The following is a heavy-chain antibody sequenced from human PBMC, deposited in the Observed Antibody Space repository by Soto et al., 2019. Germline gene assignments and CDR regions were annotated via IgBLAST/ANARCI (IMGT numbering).Heavy chain of an antibody. CDR3: AKGRTEGDLGSRYQHYAGMVV. CDR1: GFIFKSYA. D-gene: IGHD3-3*01. Sequence: PGGSLRLSCAASGFIFKSYAMHWVRRAPGKGLEWVAVISYDGSYTYYADSVRGRVTISRDNSKNTHFLQMTGLKPEDTAVYFFAKGRTEGDLGSRYQHYAGMVVWGQGTTHTVSS. V-gene: IGHV3-30*18. CDR2: ISYDGSYT. J-gene: IGHJ6*02.